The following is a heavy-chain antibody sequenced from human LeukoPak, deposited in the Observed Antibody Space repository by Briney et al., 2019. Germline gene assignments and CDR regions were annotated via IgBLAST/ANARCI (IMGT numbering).Heavy chain of an antibody. CDR1: GYTLTELS. CDR3: AIPTTLRPYYYYYGMDV. V-gene: IGHV1-24*01. J-gene: IGHJ6*02. Sequence: GASVKVYCEVSGYTLTELSMHWVRQAPGKGLVWMGGFDPEDGETIYAQKFQGRVTMTEDTSTDTAYMELSSLRSEDTAVYYCAIPTTLRPYYYYYGMDVWGQGTTVTVFS. D-gene: IGHD2-15*01. CDR2: FDPEDGET.